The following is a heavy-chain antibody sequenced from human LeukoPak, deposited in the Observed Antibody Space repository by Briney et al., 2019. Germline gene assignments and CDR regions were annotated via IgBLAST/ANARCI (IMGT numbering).Heavy chain of an antibody. J-gene: IGHJ6*02. V-gene: IGHV3-30-3*01. Sequence: GGSLRLSCAASGFTFSSYAMHWVRQAPGKGLEWVAVISYDGSNKYYADSVKGRFTISRDNSKNTLYLQMNSLRAEDTAVYYCAGVLHPEEQWLVPDYYYGMDVWGQGTTVTVSS. CDR1: GFTFSSYA. CDR2: ISYDGSNK. D-gene: IGHD6-19*01. CDR3: AGVLHPEEQWLVPDYYYGMDV.